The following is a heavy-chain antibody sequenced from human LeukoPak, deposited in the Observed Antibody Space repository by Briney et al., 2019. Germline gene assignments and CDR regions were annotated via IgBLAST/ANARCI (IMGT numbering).Heavy chain of an antibody. V-gene: IGHV1-2*02. CDR3: ARASLSIVVVITNHDAFDI. D-gene: IGHD3-22*01. J-gene: IGHJ3*02. CDR1: GYTFTGYY. Sequence: ASVKVSCKASGYTFTGYYMHWVRQAPGQGLEWMGWINPNSGGTNYAQKFQGRVTMTKDTSISTAYMELSRLRSDDTAVYYCARASLSIVVVITNHDAFDIWGQGTMVTVSS. CDR2: INPNSGGT.